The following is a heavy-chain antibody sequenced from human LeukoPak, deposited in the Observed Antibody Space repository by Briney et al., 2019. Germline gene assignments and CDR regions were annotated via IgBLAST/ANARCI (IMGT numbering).Heavy chain of an antibody. V-gene: IGHV3-30*19. D-gene: IGHD2-15*01. CDR2: IWYDGSNK. Sequence: PGGSLRLSCAASGFTFSSYGMHWVRQAPGKGLEWVAVIWYDGSNKYYADSVKGRFTISRDNSKNTLYLQMNSLRAEDTALYYCARDDGILGYCSGSCYAQGLWGQGTLVTVSS. J-gene: IGHJ4*02. CDR1: GFTFSSYG. CDR3: ARDDGILGYCSGSCYAQGL.